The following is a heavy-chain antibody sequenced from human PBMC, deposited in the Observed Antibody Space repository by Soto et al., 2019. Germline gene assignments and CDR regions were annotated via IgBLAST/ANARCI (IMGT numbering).Heavy chain of an antibody. Sequence: QVQLVESGGGMVQPGRSLRLSCAASGFTFSSYAMHWVRQAPGKGLEWVAVISYDGSNKYYADSVKGRFTISRDNSKNTLYLQMNSLRAEDTAVYYCARPISGDWYFDLWGRGTLVTVSS. CDR3: ARPISGDWYFDL. V-gene: IGHV3-30-3*01. CDR1: GFTFSSYA. J-gene: IGHJ2*01. D-gene: IGHD3-3*01. CDR2: ISYDGSNK.